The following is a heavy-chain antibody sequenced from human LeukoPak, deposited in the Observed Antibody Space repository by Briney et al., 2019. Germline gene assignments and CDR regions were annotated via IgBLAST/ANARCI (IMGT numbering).Heavy chain of an antibody. CDR3: FRSPTTVSIPA. D-gene: IGHD4-17*01. CDR1: GFTLSDHY. CDR2: TRDKANSYTT. J-gene: IGHJ5*02. V-gene: IGHV3-72*01. Sequence: PGGSLRLSCAASGFTLSDHYMDWLRQAPGKGLEWVGRTRDKANSYTTDYAATVRGRFSISRDDSKRSLYLQMNSLKTDDTAVYYSFRSPTTVSIPAWGQGTLVTVSS.